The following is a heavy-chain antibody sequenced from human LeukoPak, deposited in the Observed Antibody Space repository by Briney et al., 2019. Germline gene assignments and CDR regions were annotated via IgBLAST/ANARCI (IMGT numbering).Heavy chain of an antibody. V-gene: IGHV3-64D*06. CDR3: VKDLRVGGDY. Sequence: PGGSLRLSCSASGFTFSYYPMYWVRQAPGKGLEYVSGISTDGGSTYYADSVKGRFTISRDNSKNTLYLQMSSLRPEDTAVYYCVKDLRVGGDYWGQGTLVTVSS. D-gene: IGHD3-16*01. J-gene: IGHJ4*02. CDR2: ISTDGGST. CDR1: GFTFSYYP.